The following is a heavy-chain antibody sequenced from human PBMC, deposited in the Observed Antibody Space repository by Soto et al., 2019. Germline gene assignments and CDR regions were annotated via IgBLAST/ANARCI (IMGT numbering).Heavy chain of an antibody. J-gene: IGHJ4*02. Sequence: SETLSLTCTVSGGSISSSSYYWGWIRQPPGKGLEWIGSIYYSGSTYYNPSLKSGFTISVDTSKNQFSLKLSSVTAADTAVYYCARLLYYYDSSGYYEDYWGQGTLVTVSS. CDR3: ARLLYYYDSSGYYEDY. D-gene: IGHD3-22*01. V-gene: IGHV4-39*01. CDR2: IYYSGST. CDR1: GGSISSSSYY.